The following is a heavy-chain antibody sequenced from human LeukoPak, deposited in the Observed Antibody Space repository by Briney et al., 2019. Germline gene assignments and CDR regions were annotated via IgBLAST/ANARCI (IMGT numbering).Heavy chain of an antibody. CDR1: GGSISSGGYS. J-gene: IGHJ4*02. CDR3: ARGYFDWLLYYDY. CDR2: IYHSGST. Sequence: SETLSLTCGVSGGSISSGGYSWSWIRQPPGKGLDGIGYIYHSGSTYYNPSLKSRVTISVDRSKNQFSLKLSSVTAADTAVYYCARGYFDWLLYYDYWGQGTLVTVSS. D-gene: IGHD3-9*01. V-gene: IGHV4-30-2*01.